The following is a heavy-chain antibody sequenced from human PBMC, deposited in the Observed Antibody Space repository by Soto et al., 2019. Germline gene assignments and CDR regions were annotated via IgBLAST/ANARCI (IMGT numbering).Heavy chain of an antibody. D-gene: IGHD6-19*01. CDR2: IYYSGST. V-gene: IGHV4-59*08. J-gene: IGHJ4*02. Sequence: SETLSLTCTVSGGSISSYYWSWIRQPPGKGLEWIGYIYYSGSTNYNPSLKSRVTISVDTSKNQFSLKLSSVTAADTAVYYCARQAVADDLNFDYWGQGTLVTVPQ. CDR1: GGSISSYY. CDR3: ARQAVADDLNFDY.